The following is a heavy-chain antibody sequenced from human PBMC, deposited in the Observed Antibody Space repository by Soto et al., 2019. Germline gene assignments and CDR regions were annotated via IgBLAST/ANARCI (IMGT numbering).Heavy chain of an antibody. V-gene: IGHV3-23*01. Sequence: GGSLRLSCAASGFTFSTYAMNWVRQAPGKGLEWVSTISGSGDSTHYADSVKGRFTISRDNSKNTLYLQMNSLGAEDTAVYYCAKIGTYSGGHFDNWGQGTLVTVSS. J-gene: IGHJ4*02. CDR3: AKIGTYSGGHFDN. CDR2: ISGSGDST. D-gene: IGHD1-26*01. CDR1: GFTFSTYA.